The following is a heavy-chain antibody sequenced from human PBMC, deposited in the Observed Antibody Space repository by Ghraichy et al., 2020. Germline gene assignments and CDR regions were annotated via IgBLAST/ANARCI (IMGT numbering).Heavy chain of an antibody. CDR3: ARAQYSSSPPSSGMDV. V-gene: IGHV1-2*02. CDR2: INSRVGDT. D-gene: IGHD6-6*01. Sequence: ASVKVSCKASGYSFTDYYMHWVRQAPGQGLEWLGWINSRVGDTNYAQKFQGRVIMTRDTSISTTYMELTRLRSDDTAVYYCARAQYSSSPPSSGMDVWGQGTTVTVSS. J-gene: IGHJ6*02. CDR1: GYSFTDYY.